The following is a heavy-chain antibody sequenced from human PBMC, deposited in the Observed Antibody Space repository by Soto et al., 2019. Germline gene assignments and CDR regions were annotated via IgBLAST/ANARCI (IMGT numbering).Heavy chain of an antibody. CDR2: IYYSGST. CDR1: GGSISSGDYY. V-gene: IGHV4-30-4*01. D-gene: IGHD4-17*01. CDR3: ASQRGFYGDWVGFDY. Sequence: QVQLQESGPGLVKPSQTLSLTCTVSGGSISSGDYYWSWIRQPPGKGLEWIGYIYYSGSTYYNPSLKSRVTISVDTSKNQFSLKLSSVTAADTAVYYCASQRGFYGDWVGFDYWGQGTLVTVSS. J-gene: IGHJ4*02.